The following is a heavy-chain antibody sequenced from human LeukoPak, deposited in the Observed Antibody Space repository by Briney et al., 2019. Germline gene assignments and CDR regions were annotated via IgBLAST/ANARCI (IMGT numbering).Heavy chain of an antibody. V-gene: IGHV4-34*01. J-gene: IGHJ5*02. CDR3: ARVVPDYVWGSYRYFGWFDP. Sequence: SETLSLTCAVYGGSFSGYYWSWIRQPPGKGLEWIGEINHSGSTNYNPSLKRRVTISVDTSKNQFSLKLSSVTAADTAVYYCARVVPDYVWGSYRYFGWFDPWGQGTLVTVSS. D-gene: IGHD3-16*02. CDR1: GGSFSGYY. CDR2: INHSGST.